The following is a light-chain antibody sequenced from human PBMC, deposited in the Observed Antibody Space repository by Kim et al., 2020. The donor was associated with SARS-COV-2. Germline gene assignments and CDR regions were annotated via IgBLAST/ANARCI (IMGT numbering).Light chain of an antibody. J-gene: IGKJ3*01. CDR1: QGISSA. Sequence: AAVVDRVPIPCRASQGISSALAWYQQKPGKAPKLLIYDASSLESGVPSRFSGSGSGTDFTLTISSLQPEDFATYYCQQFNSYLFTFGPGTKVDIK. CDR2: DAS. V-gene: IGKV1-13*02. CDR3: QQFNSYLFT.